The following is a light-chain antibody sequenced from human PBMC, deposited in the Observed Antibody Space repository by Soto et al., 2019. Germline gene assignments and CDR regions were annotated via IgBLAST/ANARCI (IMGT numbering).Light chain of an antibody. Sequence: DIHMTHSPSSLSSSVVDRVTGTCGAIQKINTYLNWYQQKPGKAPNLLIYGASYLQGGVPSRFSGSGAGTDFTLTISSLHPEDFAVYYCQQTYSTPQTFGHGTKVDIK. CDR1: QKINTY. V-gene: IGKV1-39*01. CDR3: QQTYSTPQT. J-gene: IGKJ1*01. CDR2: GAS.